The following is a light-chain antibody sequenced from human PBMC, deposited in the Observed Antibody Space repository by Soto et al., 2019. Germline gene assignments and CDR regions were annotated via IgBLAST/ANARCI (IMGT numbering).Light chain of an antibody. CDR2: DAS. V-gene: IGKV3-11*01. Sequence: EIVLTQSPATLSLSPGEIATLSCRASQSVSDYLSWYQQKPGQGPRLLIYDASNRATGIPGRFSGSGSGTDFTLTISSLEPEDSAVYYCQQRSNLVTFGGGTKVEIK. CDR1: QSVSDY. CDR3: QQRSNLVT. J-gene: IGKJ4*01.